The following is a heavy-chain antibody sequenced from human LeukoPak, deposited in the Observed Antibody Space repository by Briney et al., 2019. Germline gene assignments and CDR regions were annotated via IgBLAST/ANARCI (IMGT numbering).Heavy chain of an antibody. Sequence: GGSLRLSCAASGFTFTNYWMNWVRQAPGKGLEWVANIKQDGSEKYVDSVKGRFTISRDNAKNSLYLQLNSLRAEDTAVYYCARDQITMLRGVTIKHYYYYYMDVWGKGTSVTVSS. V-gene: IGHV3-7*01. CDR3: ARDQITMLRGVTIKHYYYYYMDV. CDR2: IKQDGSEK. J-gene: IGHJ6*03. D-gene: IGHD3-10*01. CDR1: GFTFTNYW.